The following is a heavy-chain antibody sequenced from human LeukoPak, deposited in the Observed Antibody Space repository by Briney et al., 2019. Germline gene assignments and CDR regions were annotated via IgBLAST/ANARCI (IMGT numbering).Heavy chain of an antibody. CDR1: GYTFTGYY. J-gene: IGHJ4*02. D-gene: IGHD1-26*01. CDR3: ARVGYSVSYRYLYYFDY. CDR2: INPNSGGT. Sequence: ASVKVSCKASGYTFTGYYMHWMRQAPGQGLEWMGWINPNSGGTNYAQKFQGRVTMTRDTSISTAYMELSRLRSDDTAVYYCARVGYSVSYRYLYYFDYWGQGTLVTVSS. V-gene: IGHV1-2*02.